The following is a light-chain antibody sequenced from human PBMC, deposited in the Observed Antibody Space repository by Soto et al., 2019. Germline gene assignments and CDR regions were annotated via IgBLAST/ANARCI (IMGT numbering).Light chain of an antibody. J-gene: IGLJ3*02. CDR1: SSDVGSYNH. V-gene: IGLV2-14*01. Sequence: QSVLTQPASVTGSPGQSITISCTGTSSDVGSYNHVSWYQQYPGTAPRLIIYEVTNRPSGVSDRFFGSKSGSTASLTISGLQPEDDADYYCTSYTVRKSWVFGGGTKLTVL. CDR2: EVT. CDR3: TSYTVRKSWV.